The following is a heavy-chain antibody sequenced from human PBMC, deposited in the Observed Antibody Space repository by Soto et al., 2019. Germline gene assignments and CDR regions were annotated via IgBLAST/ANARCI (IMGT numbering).Heavy chain of an antibody. CDR3: ARDMSRSAMVLDP. CDR1: GGTFSSYA. J-gene: IGHJ5*02. CDR2: IIPIFGTA. D-gene: IGHD5-18*01. Sequence: AVKVSCKASGGTFSSYAINWVRQAPGQGLEWMGGIIPIFGTANYAQKFQGRVTITADESTSTAYMELSSLRSEDTAVYYCARDMSRSAMVLDPWGQGTLVTVSS. V-gene: IGHV1-69*13.